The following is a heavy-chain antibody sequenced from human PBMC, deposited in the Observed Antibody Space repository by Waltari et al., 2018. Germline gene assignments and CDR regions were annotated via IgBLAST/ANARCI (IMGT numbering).Heavy chain of an antibody. V-gene: IGHV3-23*04. CDR2: ISGSGGRT. CDR1: GFTFSGSA. Sequence: EVQLVESGGGLVQPGGSLRLSCAASGFTFSGSAMSWFRQPPGKGLEWVSAISGSGGRTYYEDSVKGRFTISRDNSKNTLYLQMNSRRAEDTAVYYCAKNILVVVAATGGYYWGQGTLVTVSS. CDR3: AKNILVVVAATGGYY. D-gene: IGHD2-15*01. J-gene: IGHJ4*02.